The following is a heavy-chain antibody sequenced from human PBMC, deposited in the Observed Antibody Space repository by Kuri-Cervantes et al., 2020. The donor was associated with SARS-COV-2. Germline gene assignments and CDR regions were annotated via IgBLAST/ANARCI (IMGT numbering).Heavy chain of an antibody. Sequence: SETLSLTCTVSGCSVSSGDYYWSWIRQPPGKGLEWIGYIYYSGSTYYNPSLKSRVTISVDTSKNQFSLKLSSVTAADTAVYYCTRDRMESLLWFGVVGAFDTWGQGTMVTVSS. V-gene: IGHV4-30-4*01. J-gene: IGHJ3*02. CDR2: IYYSGST. CDR3: TRDRMESLLWFGVVGAFDT. CDR1: GCSVSSGDYY. D-gene: IGHD3-10*01.